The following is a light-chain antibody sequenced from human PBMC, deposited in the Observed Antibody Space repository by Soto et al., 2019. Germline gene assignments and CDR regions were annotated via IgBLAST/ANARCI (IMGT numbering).Light chain of an antibody. CDR2: EDS. J-gene: IGLJ3*02. CDR1: SSDVGNNKF. V-gene: IGLV2-23*01. Sequence: QSALTQPASVSGSPGQSITISCTGTSSDVGNNKFVSWYQQHPGKAPKLMIYEDSKRPSGVSYRFSGSKSGNTASLTISGLQAEDEADYYCCSYAGSTTWVFGGGTKVTVL. CDR3: CSYAGSTTWV.